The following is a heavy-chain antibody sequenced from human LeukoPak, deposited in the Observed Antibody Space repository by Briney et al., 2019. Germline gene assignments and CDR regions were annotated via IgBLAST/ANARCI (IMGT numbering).Heavy chain of an antibody. CDR1: GGTFRSYA. Sequence: SVKVSCKASGGTFRSYAISWVRQAPGQGLEWMGGIIPIFGTANYAQKFQGRVTITADESTSTAYMELSSLRSEDTAVYYCARDLLRGGDCWFDPWGQGTLVTVSS. CDR2: IIPIFGTA. D-gene: IGHD2-21*01. V-gene: IGHV1-69*13. J-gene: IGHJ5*02. CDR3: ARDLLRGGDCWFDP.